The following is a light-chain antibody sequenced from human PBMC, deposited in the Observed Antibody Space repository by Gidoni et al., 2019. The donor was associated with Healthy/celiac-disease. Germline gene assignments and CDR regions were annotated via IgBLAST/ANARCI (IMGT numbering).Light chain of an antibody. V-gene: IGLV1-40*01. CDR3: QSYVSSLSGYWV. CDR2: GNS. J-gene: IGLJ3*02. CDR1: SSHIGAGYD. Sequence: QSVQKQPPSASGDTGQRVPISCTGGSSHIGAGYDVPWCQQLPGTAPKLLIYGNSSRHSRVPGRFSGSKSGSSASLAITGLQAEYEADYYCQSYVSSLSGYWVFGGGTKLTVL.